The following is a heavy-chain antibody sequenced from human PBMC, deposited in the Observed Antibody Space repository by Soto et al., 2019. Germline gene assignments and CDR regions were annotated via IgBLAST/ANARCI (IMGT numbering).Heavy chain of an antibody. CDR3: ARYDAESGSNKLDP. V-gene: IGHV4-61*01. J-gene: IGHJ5*02. CDR1: GGSVSSRSHF. D-gene: IGHD5-12*01. CDR2: TYYTGNT. Sequence: QVQLQESGPGVVKPSDTLSVTCTVSGGSVSSRSHFWSWIRQPPGGGLQWIGYTYYTGNTNYSPSLKSRATLSVDTSRNQFSRRLTSVTAADTAIYYCARYDAESGSNKLDPWGQGTLVTVSS.